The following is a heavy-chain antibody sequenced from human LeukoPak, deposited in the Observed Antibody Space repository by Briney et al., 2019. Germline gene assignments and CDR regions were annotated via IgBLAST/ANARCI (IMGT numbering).Heavy chain of an antibody. CDR3: ARWGGKNSFDY. Sequence: PGGSLRLSCAASGFTFSSYSMNWVRQAPGKGLEWVSYISSSGSTLYYADSVKGLFTISRDNAKNSLYLQMNSLRAEDTAVYYCARWGGKNSFDYWGQGTLVTVSS. CDR2: ISSSGSTL. V-gene: IGHV3-48*01. J-gene: IGHJ4*02. CDR1: GFTFSSYS. D-gene: IGHD3-16*01.